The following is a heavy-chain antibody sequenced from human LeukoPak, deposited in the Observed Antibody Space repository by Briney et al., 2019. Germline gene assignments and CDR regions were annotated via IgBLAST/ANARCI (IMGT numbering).Heavy chain of an antibody. CDR3: ARGYRRHSSGNRFFWFDP. J-gene: IGHJ5*02. D-gene: IGHD6-19*01. Sequence: SETLSLTCAVYGGSFSGYYWSWIRQPPGKGLEWIGEINHSGSTNYNPSLKSRVTISVDTSKNQFSLKLSSVTAADTAVYYCARGYRRHSSGNRFFWFDPWGQGTLVTVSS. CDR2: INHSGST. CDR1: GGSFSGYY. V-gene: IGHV4-34*01.